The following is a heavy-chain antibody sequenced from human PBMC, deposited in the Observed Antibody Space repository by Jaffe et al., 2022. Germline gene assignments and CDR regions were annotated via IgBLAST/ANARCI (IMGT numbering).Heavy chain of an antibody. D-gene: IGHD3-22*01. Sequence: QVQLQQWGAGLLKPSETLSLTCAVYGGSFSGYYWSWIRQPPGKGLEWIGEINHSGSTNYNPSLKSRVTISVDTSKNQFSLKLSSVTAADTAVYYCARGMYYYDSSGSALAAAHLYGGDYWGQGTLVTVSS. J-gene: IGHJ4*02. CDR2: INHSGST. CDR3: ARGMYYYDSSGSALAAAHLYGGDY. CDR1: GGSFSGYY. V-gene: IGHV4-34*01.